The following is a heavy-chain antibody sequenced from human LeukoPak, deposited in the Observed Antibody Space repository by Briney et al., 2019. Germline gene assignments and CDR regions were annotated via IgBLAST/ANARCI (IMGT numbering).Heavy chain of an antibody. V-gene: IGHV4-30-2*03. CDR2: IYYNGNT. D-gene: IGHD6-19*01. Sequence: KPSQTLSLTCTVSGGSISSGDYYWSWIRQPPGKGLEWIATIYYNGNTFYNPSLKSRVAISIDMSKSQFSLHLSSVTAADTAIYYCARLTALAGHRGAFDIWGPGTMVTVSS. CDR1: GGSISSGDYY. J-gene: IGHJ3*02. CDR3: ARLTALAGHRGAFDI.